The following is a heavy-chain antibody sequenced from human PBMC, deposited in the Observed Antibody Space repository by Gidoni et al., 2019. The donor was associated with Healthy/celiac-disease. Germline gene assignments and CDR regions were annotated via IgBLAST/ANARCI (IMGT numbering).Heavy chain of an antibody. D-gene: IGHD2-15*01. Sequence: QVQLVESGGGVVQPGRSLRLSCAASGFTFSSYGMHWVRQAPGKGLEWVAVIWYDGSNKYYADSVKGRFTISRDNSKNTLYLQMNSLRAEDTAVYYCARDQCSGGSCYSDYWGQGTLVTVSS. CDR3: ARDQCSGGSCYSDY. CDR2: IWYDGSNK. CDR1: GFTFSSYG. V-gene: IGHV3-33*01. J-gene: IGHJ4*02.